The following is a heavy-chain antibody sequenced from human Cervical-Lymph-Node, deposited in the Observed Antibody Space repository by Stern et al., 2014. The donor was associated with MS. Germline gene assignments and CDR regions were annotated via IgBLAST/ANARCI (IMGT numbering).Heavy chain of an antibody. V-gene: IGHV4-30-4*01. CDR3: SRDAAGYSLIFGY. D-gene: IGHD6-13*01. Sequence: MQLVESGPGLVKPSQTLSLTFAVTGGSISSTEYYWSWIRQSPGKGLEWIGYIHNSGTTYYNPSLKSRVTISVDTSKNQFSLKLRSVTAADTAVYYCSRDAAGYSLIFGYWGRGALVTVSS. CDR2: IHNSGTT. CDR1: GGSISSTEYY. J-gene: IGHJ4*02.